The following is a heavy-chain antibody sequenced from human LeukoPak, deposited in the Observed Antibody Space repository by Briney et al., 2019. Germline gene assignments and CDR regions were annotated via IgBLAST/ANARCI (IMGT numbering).Heavy chain of an antibody. CDR1: GLTFSTSG. CDR3: ATGMRLLGVC. Sequence: GGSLRLSCTASGLTFSTSGFNRVRQAPGKGLEWVASIGPTGSDRYHADSIKGRFTISRDNANNFLYLQMNSLRAEDTAVYYCATGMRLLGVCWGQGSLVTVSS. CDR2: IGPTGSDR. D-gene: IGHD1-26*01. J-gene: IGHJ4*02. V-gene: IGHV3-21*06.